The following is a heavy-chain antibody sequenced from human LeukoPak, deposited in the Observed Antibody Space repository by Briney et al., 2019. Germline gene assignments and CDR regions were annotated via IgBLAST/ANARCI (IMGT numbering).Heavy chain of an antibody. Sequence: GGSLRLSCAASGFIFSSYGMHWVRQAPGKGLEWVAAISYDESNKYYADAVKGRFTISRDNSKNTLSLQMNTLRAEDTAVYYCAKGRNDPSGYYFDYWGQGTLVTVSP. V-gene: IGHV3-30*18. CDR1: GFIFSSYG. D-gene: IGHD1-1*01. CDR2: ISYDESNK. CDR3: AKGRNDPSGYYFDY. J-gene: IGHJ4*02.